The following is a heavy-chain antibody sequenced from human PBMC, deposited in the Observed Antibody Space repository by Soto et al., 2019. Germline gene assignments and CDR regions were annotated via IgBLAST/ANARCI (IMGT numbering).Heavy chain of an antibody. J-gene: IGHJ4*02. CDR1: GFTFSSYA. V-gene: IGHV3-23*01. Sequence: EVQLLESGGGLVQPGGSLRLSCAASGFTFSSYAMSWVRQAPGKGLEWVSAISGSGGSTYYSDSVKGRFTISRDNSKNTLYLQMNRLRAEDKAVYYCAKEGGASYGYGGYFDYWGQGTLVTVSS. D-gene: IGHD5-18*01. CDR3: AKEGGASYGYGGYFDY. CDR2: ISGSGGST.